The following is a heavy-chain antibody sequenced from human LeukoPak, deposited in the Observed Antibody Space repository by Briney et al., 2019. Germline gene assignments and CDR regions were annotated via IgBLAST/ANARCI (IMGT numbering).Heavy chain of an antibody. V-gene: IGHV3-30-3*01. J-gene: IGHJ4*02. CDR3: ARDPTYGSGSFMTHFDY. CDR1: GFTFSSYA. Sequence: HTGGSLRLSCAASGFTFSSYAMHWVRQAPGKGLEWVAVISYDGSNKYYADSVKGRFTISRDNSKNTLYLQMNSLRAEDTAVYYCARDPTYGSGSFMTHFDYWGQGTLVTVSS. D-gene: IGHD3-10*01. CDR2: ISYDGSNK.